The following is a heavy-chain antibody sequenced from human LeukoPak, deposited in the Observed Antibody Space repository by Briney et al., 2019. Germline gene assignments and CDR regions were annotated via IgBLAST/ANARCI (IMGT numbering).Heavy chain of an antibody. J-gene: IGHJ5*02. CDR1: GGSISSGSYY. Sequence: SQTLSLTCTVSGGSISSGSYYWSWIRQPAGKGLEWIGRIYTSGSTNYNPSLKSRVTISVDTSKNQFSLELSSVTAADTAVHYCARGVGPYNWFDPWGQGTLVTVSS. CDR3: ARGVGPYNWFDP. CDR2: IYTSGST. D-gene: IGHD2-15*01. V-gene: IGHV4-61*02.